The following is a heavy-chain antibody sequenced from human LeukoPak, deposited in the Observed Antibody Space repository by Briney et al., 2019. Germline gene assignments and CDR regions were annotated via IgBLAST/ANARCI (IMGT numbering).Heavy chain of an antibody. D-gene: IGHD3-10*01. V-gene: IGHV3-23*01. Sequence: GESLRLSCAASGFTFSRYAMSWVRQAPGKGLEWVSAISGSGGSTYYADSVKGRFTISRDNSKNTLYLQMNSLRAEDTAVYYCAKSLRWFGELFPAGDYWGQGTLVTVSS. CDR1: GFTFSRYA. CDR2: ISGSGGST. J-gene: IGHJ4*02. CDR3: AKSLRWFGELFPAGDY.